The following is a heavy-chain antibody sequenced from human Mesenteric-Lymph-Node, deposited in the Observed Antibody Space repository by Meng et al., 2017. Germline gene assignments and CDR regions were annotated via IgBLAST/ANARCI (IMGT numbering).Heavy chain of an antibody. V-gene: IGHV1-2*02. Sequence: ASVMVSCKASGYTFTSYYMHWVRQAPGQGLEWMGWINPNSGGTNYAQKFQGRVTMTRDTSTSTAYMELSSLRSEDTAVYYCARGVLAVAGTYYYYGMDVWGQGTTVTVSS. CDR2: INPNSGGT. J-gene: IGHJ6*02. CDR1: GYTFTSYY. CDR3: ARGVLAVAGTYYYYGMDV. D-gene: IGHD6-13*01.